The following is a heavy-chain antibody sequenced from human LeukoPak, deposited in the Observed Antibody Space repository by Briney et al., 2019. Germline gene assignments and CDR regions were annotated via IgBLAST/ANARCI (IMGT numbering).Heavy chain of an antibody. Sequence: GASVKVSCKASGYTCTSYAMHWVRQAPGQRLEWMGWINAGNGNTKYSQKFQGRVTITRDTSASTAYMELSSLRSEDTAVYYCARDSLPTYYYGSGSYYGYFQHWGQGTLVTVSS. J-gene: IGHJ1*01. V-gene: IGHV1-3*01. D-gene: IGHD3-10*01. CDR2: INAGNGNT. CDR1: GYTCTSYA. CDR3: ARDSLPTYYYGSGSYYGYFQH.